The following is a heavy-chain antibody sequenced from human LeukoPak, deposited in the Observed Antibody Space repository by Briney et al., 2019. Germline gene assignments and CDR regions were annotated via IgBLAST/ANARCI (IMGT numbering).Heavy chain of an antibody. D-gene: IGHD3-16*01. CDR3: ARDWGRSDYYYFYMDV. CDR1: GGYISSYS. CDR2: VYNSGIN. J-gene: IGHJ6*03. Sequence: SETLSLTCSVSGGYISSYSWSWIRQPAGKGLEWIGRVYNSGINNYNPSLTSRVTMSVDTPKNQFSLELSSVTAADTAVYYCARDWGRSDYYYFYMDVWGKGTTVTVSS. V-gene: IGHV4-4*07.